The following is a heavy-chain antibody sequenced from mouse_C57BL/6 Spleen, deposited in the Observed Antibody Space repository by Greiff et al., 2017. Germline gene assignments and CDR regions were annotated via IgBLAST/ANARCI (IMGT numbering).Heavy chain of an antibody. V-gene: IGHV5-16*01. J-gene: IGHJ2*01. Sequence: EVKLMESEGGLVQPGSSMKLSCTASGFTFSDYYMAWVRQVPEKGLEWVANINYDGSSTYYLDSLKSRFIISRDNAKNILSLQMSSLKSEDTATYYCAREIITTVVFDYWGQGTTLTVSS. CDR1: GFTFSDYY. CDR2: INYDGSST. CDR3: AREIITTVVFDY. D-gene: IGHD1-1*01.